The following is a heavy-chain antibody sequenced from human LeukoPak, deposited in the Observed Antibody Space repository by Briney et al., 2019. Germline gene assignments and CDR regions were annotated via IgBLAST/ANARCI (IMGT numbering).Heavy chain of an antibody. J-gene: IGHJ4*02. CDR1: GFTFSSYE. D-gene: IGHD4-11*01. CDR2: ISSSGSTI. Sequence: GGSLRLSCAASGFTFSSYEMNWVRQAPGKGLEWVSYISSSGSTIYYADSVKDRFTISRDNAKDSMYLQMNSLRAEDTAVYFRARDTVKLDYWGQGTLVTVSS. CDR3: ARDTVKLDY. V-gene: IGHV3-48*03.